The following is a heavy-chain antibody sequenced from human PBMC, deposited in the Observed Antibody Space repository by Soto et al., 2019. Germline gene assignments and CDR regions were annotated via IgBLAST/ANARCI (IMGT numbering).Heavy chain of an antibody. CDR2: IWSDGNNR. CDR3: ARIQLDTILALDY. V-gene: IGHV3-33*01. D-gene: IGHD5-18*01. CDR1: GFSFNTYG. Sequence: QVQLVESGGGVLQPGKSLRLSCVASGFSFNTYGFHWVRQAPGKGLEWVSVIWSDGNNRYYADSVKGRFTISRDSSKNTLYPQMNSLRVEDTAVYYCARIQLDTILALDYWGQGTLVTVSS. J-gene: IGHJ4*02.